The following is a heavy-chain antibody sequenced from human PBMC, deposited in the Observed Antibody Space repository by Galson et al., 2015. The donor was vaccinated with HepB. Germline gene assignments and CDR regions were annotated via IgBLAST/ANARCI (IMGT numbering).Heavy chain of an antibody. CDR2: IYWDDDK. V-gene: IGHV2-5*02. CDR1: GFSITTAGVG. Sequence: PALVKPTQTPTLTCTLSGFSITTAGVGVGWIRQPPGRALEWLGIIYWDDDKHYSPTLKNRVAITKDTSKNLVVLTMTNMDPIDTGTYFCAHRPLTFRYDAGGYWNYFDAWGPGMLVTVSS. J-gene: IGHJ4*02. CDR3: AHRPLTFRYDAGGYWNYFDA. D-gene: IGHD3-22*01.